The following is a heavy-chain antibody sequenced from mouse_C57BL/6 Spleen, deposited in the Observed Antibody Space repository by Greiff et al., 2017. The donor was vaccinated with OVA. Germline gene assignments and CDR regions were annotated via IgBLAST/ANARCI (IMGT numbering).Heavy chain of an antibody. V-gene: IGHV10-1*01. CDR1: GFSFNTYA. Sequence: EVHLVESGGGLVQPKGSLKLSCAASGFSFNTYAMNWVRQAPGKGLEWVARIRSKSNNYATYYADSVKDRFTISRDDSESMLYLQMNNLKTEDTAMYCCGGHGGNDYAMDYWGQGTSVTVSS. J-gene: IGHJ4*01. CDR2: IRSKSNNYAT. D-gene: IGHD2-1*01. CDR3: GGHGGNDYAMDY.